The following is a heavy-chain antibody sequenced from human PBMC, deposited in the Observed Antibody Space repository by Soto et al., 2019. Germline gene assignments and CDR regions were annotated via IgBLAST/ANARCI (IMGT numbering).Heavy chain of an antibody. CDR2: ISSSGSFI. J-gene: IGHJ4*02. CDR1: GFTFRTYG. V-gene: IGHV3-21*01. Sequence: GGSLRLSCAASGFTFRTYGMNWVRRAPGGGLEWVASISSSGSFIYYADSVKGRFTISRDDAEKSLYLQMNSLRAEDTALYYCAREPEGIAAALDNWGQGTLVRVSS. CDR3: AREPEGIAAALDN. D-gene: IGHD6-13*01.